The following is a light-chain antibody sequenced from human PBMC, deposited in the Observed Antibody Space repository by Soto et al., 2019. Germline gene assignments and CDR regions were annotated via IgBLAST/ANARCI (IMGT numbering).Light chain of an antibody. CDR2: DAS. CDR1: QSISSW. V-gene: IGKV1-5*01. Sequence: DIQMTQSPSTLSASVVDRVTITCRASQSISSWLAWYQQKPGKAPKLLIYDASSLESGVPSRFSGSGFGTEFTLNISSLQPDDFATYYCQQYHGFPYTFGLGTKVDIK. CDR3: QQYHGFPYT. J-gene: IGKJ2*01.